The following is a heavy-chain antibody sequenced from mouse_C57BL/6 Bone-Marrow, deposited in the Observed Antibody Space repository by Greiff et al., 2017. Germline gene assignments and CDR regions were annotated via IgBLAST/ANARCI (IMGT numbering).Heavy chain of an antibody. Sequence: EVQLQQSGAELVRPGASVKLSCTASGFNIKDDYMHWVKQRPEQGLEWIGWIDPENGDTEYASKFQGKATIPADTSSNTAYLQLSSLTSEDTAVYYCTTRNYYYGSFDVWGAGTTVTVSS. D-gene: IGHD1-1*01. J-gene: IGHJ1*01. CDR1: GFNIKDDY. CDR3: TTRNYYYGSFDV. CDR2: IDPENGDT. V-gene: IGHV14-4*01.